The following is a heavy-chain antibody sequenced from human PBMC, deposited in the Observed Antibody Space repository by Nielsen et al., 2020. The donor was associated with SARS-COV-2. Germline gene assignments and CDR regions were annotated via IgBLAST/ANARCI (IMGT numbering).Heavy chain of an antibody. CDR1: GFTFSNYA. Sequence: GGSLRLSCAASGFTFSNYAISWVRQAPGKGLEWVSTLSGSSESTYYADSVRGRFTISRDNSKNTLDLQMNSLRVEDTAIYYCAKAFRSSDWLRAATDYWGLGTLVTVSS. J-gene: IGHJ4*02. D-gene: IGHD3-9*01. CDR2: LSGSSEST. V-gene: IGHV3-23*01. CDR3: AKAFRSSDWLRAATDY.